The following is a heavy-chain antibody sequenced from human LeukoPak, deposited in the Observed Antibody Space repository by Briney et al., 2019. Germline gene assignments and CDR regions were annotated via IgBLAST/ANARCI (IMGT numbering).Heavy chain of an antibody. CDR3: ARVRITMVRGSIDY. V-gene: IGHV3-48*04. CDR2: ISSSSSTI. CDR1: GLTFSSYS. J-gene: IGHJ4*02. D-gene: IGHD3-10*01. Sequence: GGSLRLSCAASGLTFSSYSMNWVRQAPGKGLEWVSYISSSSSTIYYADSVKGRFTISRDNAKNSLYLQMNSLRAEDTAVYYCARVRITMVRGSIDYWGQGTLVTVSS.